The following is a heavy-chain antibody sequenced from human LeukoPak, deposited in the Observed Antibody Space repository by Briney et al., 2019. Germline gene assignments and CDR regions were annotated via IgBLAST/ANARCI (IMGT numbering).Heavy chain of an antibody. CDR2: INRNGGST. J-gene: IGHJ4*02. Sequence: GGSLRLSCEASGFTFDDYGMSWVRQPPGKGLEWVSGINRNGGSTDYADSVKGRFTISRDNAKNSHFLQMNSLRVEDTALSYCERGFRNGPFDCWGQGTLVTVSS. CDR1: GFTFDDYG. CDR3: ERGFRNGPFDC. D-gene: IGHD2-8*01. V-gene: IGHV3-20*04.